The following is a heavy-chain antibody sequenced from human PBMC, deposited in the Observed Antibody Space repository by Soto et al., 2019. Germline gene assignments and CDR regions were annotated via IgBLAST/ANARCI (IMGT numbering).Heavy chain of an antibody. D-gene: IGHD1-1*01. CDR2: IIPIFGTA. CDR1: GGTFSSYA. V-gene: IGHV1-69*13. J-gene: IGHJ6*02. Sequence: SVKVSCKTSGGTFSSYAISWVRQAPGQGLEWMGGIIPIFGTANYAQKFQGRVTITADESTSTAYMELSSLRSEDTAVYYCAREGTTGTFYYYGMDVWGQGTTVTVSS. CDR3: AREGTTGTFYYYGMDV.